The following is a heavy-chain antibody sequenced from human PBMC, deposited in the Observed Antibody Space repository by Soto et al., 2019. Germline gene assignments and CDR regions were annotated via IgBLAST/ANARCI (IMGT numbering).Heavy chain of an antibody. CDR3: AKEYCSGGSCYPLD. CDR2: ISGGGGST. Sequence: GGSLRLSCVASGFSLNSYVMGWVRQAPGKGLEWVSDISGGGGSTYYADSVKGRFTISRDNSKNTVYLQMSSLRADDTAVYYCAKEYCSGGSCYPLDWGQGTLVTVSS. CDR1: GFSLNSYV. J-gene: IGHJ4*02. V-gene: IGHV3-23*01. D-gene: IGHD2-15*01.